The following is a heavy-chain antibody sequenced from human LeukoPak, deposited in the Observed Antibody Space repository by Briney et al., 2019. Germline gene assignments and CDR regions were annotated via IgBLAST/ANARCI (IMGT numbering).Heavy chain of an antibody. CDR3: ARDSTSVGAFDP. CDR1: GFTFSDYY. CDR2: ISSSGSTK. Sequence: PGGSLRLSCAASGFTFSDYYMSWIRQAPGEGLEWVSYISSSGSTKYYADSVKGRFTVSRDNAKNSLNLQMNSLRADDTAVYYCARDSTSVGAFDPWGQGALVTVSS. V-gene: IGHV3-11*01. J-gene: IGHJ5*02.